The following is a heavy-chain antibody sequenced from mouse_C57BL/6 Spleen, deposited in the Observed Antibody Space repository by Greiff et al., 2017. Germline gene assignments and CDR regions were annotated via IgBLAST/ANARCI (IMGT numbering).Heavy chain of an antibody. V-gene: IGHV1-15*01. CDR3: TRGGQGRQGFDY. Sequence: VQGVESGAELVRPGASVTLSCKASGYTFTDYEMHWVKQTPVHGLEWIGAIDPETGGTAYNQKFKGKAILTADKSSSTAYMELRSLTSEDSAVYYCTRGGQGRQGFDYWGQGTTLTVSA. J-gene: IGHJ2*01. D-gene: IGHD3-3*01. CDR1: GYTFTDYE. CDR2: IDPETGGT.